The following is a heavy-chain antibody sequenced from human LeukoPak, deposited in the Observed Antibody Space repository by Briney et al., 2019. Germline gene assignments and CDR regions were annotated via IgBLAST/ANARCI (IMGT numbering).Heavy chain of an antibody. CDR2: INPSGGST. CDR3: ATSNYYGSGSYYKYYFDY. V-gene: IGHV1-46*01. J-gene: IGHJ4*02. CDR1: GGTFSSYA. Sequence: ASVKVSCKASGGTFSSYAISWVRQAPGQGLEWMGIINPSGGSTSYAQKFQGRVTMTRDTSTSTVYMELSSLRSEDTAVYYCATSNYYGSGSYYKYYFDYWGQGTLVTVSS. D-gene: IGHD3-10*01.